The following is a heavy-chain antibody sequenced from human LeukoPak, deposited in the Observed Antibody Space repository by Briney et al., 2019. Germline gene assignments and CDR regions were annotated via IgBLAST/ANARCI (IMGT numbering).Heavy chain of an antibody. Sequence: GGSLRLSCAASGFTFSSYAMTWVRQAPGKGLEWVSVISGSAGSTYYADSVKGRFTISRDNSRNTMYLQMNSLRGEDTAVYYCAKHSGTYSRAFDIWGQGTMVTVSS. CDR3: AKHSGTYSRAFDI. V-gene: IGHV3-23*01. CDR1: GFTFSSYA. D-gene: IGHD1-26*01. J-gene: IGHJ3*02. CDR2: ISGSAGST.